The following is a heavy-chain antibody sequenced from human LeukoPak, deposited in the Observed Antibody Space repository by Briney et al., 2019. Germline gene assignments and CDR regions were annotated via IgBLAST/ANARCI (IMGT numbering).Heavy chain of an antibody. J-gene: IGHJ4*02. CDR1: GFTVSNYY. CDR3: AKALEYYYDSSGLYY. D-gene: IGHD3-22*01. V-gene: IGHV3-53*01. Sequence: PGGSLRLSCAASGFTVSNYYMSWVRQAPGKWLEWDSVFYSGGGTYYADSVKGRFTFSRDNSKNTLYLQMNSLRAEDTAVYYYAKALEYYYDSSGLYYWGQGTLVTVSS. CDR2: FYSGGGT.